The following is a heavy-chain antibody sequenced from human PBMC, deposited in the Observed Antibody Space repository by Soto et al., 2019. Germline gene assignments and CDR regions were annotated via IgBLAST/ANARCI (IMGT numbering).Heavy chain of an antibody. Sequence: EVQLVESGGVLVKPGGSLRLSCAASGFTFSNAWMNWVRQAPGKGLEWVGRIKSKTDGGTTDYAAPVKGRFTISRDDSNNTLYLQMNSLKTEDTVVYYCTTVLNSGYDSYYDYGMDVWGQGTTVTVSS. V-gene: IGHV3-15*07. CDR2: IKSKTDGGTT. CDR1: GFTFSNAW. D-gene: IGHD5-12*01. J-gene: IGHJ6*02. CDR3: TTVLNSGYDSYYDYGMDV.